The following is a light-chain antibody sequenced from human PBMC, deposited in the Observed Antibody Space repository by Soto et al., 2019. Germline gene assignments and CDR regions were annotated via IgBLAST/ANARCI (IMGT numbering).Light chain of an antibody. J-gene: IGKJ5*01. CDR3: QQYESLPLT. V-gene: IGKV3-15*01. CDR2: GAS. CDR1: QSVSSN. Sequence: EIVMTQSPATLSVSPGERATLSCRASQSVSSNLAWYQQKPGQAPRLLMYGASTRATGIPARFSGSGSGTEFTLTISSLQSEDFATYYCQQYESLPLTFGQGTRLEIK.